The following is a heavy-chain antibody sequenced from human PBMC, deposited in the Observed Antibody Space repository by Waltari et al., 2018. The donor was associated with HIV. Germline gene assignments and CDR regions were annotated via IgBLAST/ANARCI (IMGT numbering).Heavy chain of an antibody. CDR2: MNPNSGNT. J-gene: IGHJ6*02. D-gene: IGHD3-10*01. Sequence: QVQLVQSGAEVKKPGASVKVSCKASGYNFTSHDINWVRQATGQGLEWMGWMNPNSGNTGYAQKFQGRVTMTRNTSISTAYMELNSLRSEDTAVYYCARGRNMIRGKYYYYYGMDVWGQGTTVTVSS. CDR3: ARGRNMIRGKYYYYYGMDV. CDR1: GYNFTSHD. V-gene: IGHV1-8*01.